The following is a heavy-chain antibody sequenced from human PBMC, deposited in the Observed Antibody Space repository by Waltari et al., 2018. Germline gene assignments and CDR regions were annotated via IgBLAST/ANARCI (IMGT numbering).Heavy chain of an antibody. J-gene: IGHJ4*02. D-gene: IGHD3-10*01. V-gene: IGHV3-53*01. CDR3: ASGHRGSRPL. Sequence: EVRLVESGGDLVQPGGSLRLSCAASGFPVSSDSMNWLRQAPGKGLEWVSVIYSGGSANYTDSVKGRFIVSRDNSRNTLYLQMNGLRADDTAIYYCASGHRGSRPLWGQGTLVTVSS. CDR1: GFPVSSDS. CDR2: IYSGGSA.